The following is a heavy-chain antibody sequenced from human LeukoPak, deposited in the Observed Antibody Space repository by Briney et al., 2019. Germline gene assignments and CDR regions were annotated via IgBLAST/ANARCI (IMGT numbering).Heavy chain of an antibody. CDR1: GGSITSYY. CDR3: ARDIRVVGATHYFDQ. CDR2: MHYSGGA. V-gene: IGHV4-59*01. D-gene: IGHD1-26*01. Sequence: KPSETLSLTCTVSGGSITSYYWSWVRPPPGKGLEWIGYMHYSGGATYYPSLKSRVAMSIDASKNQFSLKLSSVTAADTAVYYCARDIRVVGATHYFDQWGQGTLVTVSS. J-gene: IGHJ4*02.